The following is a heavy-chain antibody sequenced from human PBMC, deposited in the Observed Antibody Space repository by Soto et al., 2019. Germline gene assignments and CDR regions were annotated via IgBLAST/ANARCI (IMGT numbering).Heavy chain of an antibody. CDR1: GGSFSVDY. D-gene: IGHD3-10*01. Sequence: ETLSVTRAGYGGSFSVDYWCWIGRPPGKGLEWIGEINHSGSNNYNPSLKSRVTISVDTSKNQFSPKLPSVTAADTAVYYCARRFGYYYYYVMDVWGQGTTVTVSS. J-gene: IGHJ6*02. CDR2: INHSGSN. V-gene: IGHV4-34*01. CDR3: ARRFGYYYYYVMDV.